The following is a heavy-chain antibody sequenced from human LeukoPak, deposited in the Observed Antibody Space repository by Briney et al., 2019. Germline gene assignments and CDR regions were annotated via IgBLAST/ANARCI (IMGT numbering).Heavy chain of an antibody. CDR2: INGKSGST. D-gene: IGHD3-10*01. V-gene: IGHV3-20*04. CDR1: TFTFDDYG. CDR3: ARLWFGELKNWFDP. J-gene: IGHJ5*02. Sequence: PAGSLCLSCAASTFTFDDYGMSWDRQAPGKGLEWVFGINGKSGSTGYADSVKGQFTISRENAKNSPYLKMNMLRGEDTALYYCARLWFGELKNWFDPWGQGTLVTVSS.